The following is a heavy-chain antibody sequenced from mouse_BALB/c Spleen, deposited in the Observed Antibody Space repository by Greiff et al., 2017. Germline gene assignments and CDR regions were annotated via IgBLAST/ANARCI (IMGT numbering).Heavy chain of an antibody. CDR1: GFTFSSFG. J-gene: IGHJ2*01. CDR3: ARFDYDKNFDY. D-gene: IGHD2-4*01. Sequence: EVKVVESGGGLVQPGGSRKLSCAASGFTFSSFGMHWVRQAPEKGLEWVAYISSGSSTIYYADTVKGRFTISRDNPKNTLFLQMTSLRSEDTAMYYCARFDYDKNFDYWGQGTTLTVSS. CDR2: ISSGSSTI. V-gene: IGHV5-17*02.